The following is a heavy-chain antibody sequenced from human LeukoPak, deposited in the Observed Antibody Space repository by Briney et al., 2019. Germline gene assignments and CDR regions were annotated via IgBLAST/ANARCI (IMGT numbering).Heavy chain of an antibody. Sequence: KPGGSLRLSCAASGFTFSSYSMNWVRQAPGKGLEWVSSISSSSSYIYYADSVKGRFTISRDNAKNSLYLQMNSLRAEDTAVYYCAKGPYDFWSGYYYPIHNYYYMDVWGKGTTVTVSS. D-gene: IGHD3-3*01. CDR1: GFTFSSYS. CDR2: ISSSSSYI. CDR3: AKGPYDFWSGYYYPIHNYYYMDV. J-gene: IGHJ6*03. V-gene: IGHV3-21*01.